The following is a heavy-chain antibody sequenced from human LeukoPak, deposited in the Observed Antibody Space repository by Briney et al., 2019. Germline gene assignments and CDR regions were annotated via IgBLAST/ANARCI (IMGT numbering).Heavy chain of an antibody. CDR2: IYPGVSDT. D-gene: IGHD5-12*01. V-gene: IGHV5-51*01. J-gene: IGHJ4*02. CDR3: ARQGGYSGYGPGDY. Sequence: GESLKISCKGSGYSFTSYWIGWVRQMRGKGLEWMGIIYPGVSDTRYSPPFQGQVTISADKSISTAYLQWNSLKPSATAMYYCARQGGYSGYGPGDYWGQGTLVTVSS. CDR1: GYSFTSYW.